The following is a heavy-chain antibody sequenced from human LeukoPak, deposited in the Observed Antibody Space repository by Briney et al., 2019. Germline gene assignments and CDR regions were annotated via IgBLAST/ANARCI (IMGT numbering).Heavy chain of an antibody. CDR1: GDSISSSNW. D-gene: IGHD3-22*01. CDR2: MYSSGSF. J-gene: IGHJ1*01. V-gene: IGHV4-28*05. CDR3: VSGPNYYDSSGYYRAEYFQY. Sequence: PSETLSLTCAVSGDSISSSNWWGWIRQPPGEGLEWIGYMYSSGSFYYKPSLRGRVTMSVDTTKNQFSLRLSSVTAVDTAVYYCVSGPNYYDSSGYYRAEYFQYWGQGTLVTVSS.